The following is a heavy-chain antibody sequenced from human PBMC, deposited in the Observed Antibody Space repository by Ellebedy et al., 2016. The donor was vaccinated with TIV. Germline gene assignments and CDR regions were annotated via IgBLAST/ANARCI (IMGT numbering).Heavy chain of an antibody. CDR2: IYSSQST. CDR3: ARLPGEDSRGYYFAH. Sequence: MPSETLSLTCNVSGGSIDISTYYWAWIRQPPGKGLEWIGDIYSSQSTNYHPSLKSRVTISVNTSKNQFSLRLSSVTAADTAVYYCARLPGEDSRGYYFAHWGQGTLVTVSS. D-gene: IGHD3-22*01. J-gene: IGHJ4*02. CDR1: GGSIDISTYY. V-gene: IGHV4-61*05.